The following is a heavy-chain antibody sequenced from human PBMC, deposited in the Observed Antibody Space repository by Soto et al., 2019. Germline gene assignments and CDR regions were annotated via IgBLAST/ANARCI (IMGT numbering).Heavy chain of an antibody. Sequence: GASVKVSCKASGGTFSSYAISWVRQAPGQGLEWMGGIIPIFGTANYAQKFQGRVTITADESTSTAYMELSSLRPEDTAVYYCARDLAGIAAAGNMDVWGQGTTVTVSS. J-gene: IGHJ6*02. CDR1: GGTFSSYA. D-gene: IGHD6-13*01. CDR3: ARDLAGIAAAGNMDV. CDR2: IIPIFGTA. V-gene: IGHV1-69*13.